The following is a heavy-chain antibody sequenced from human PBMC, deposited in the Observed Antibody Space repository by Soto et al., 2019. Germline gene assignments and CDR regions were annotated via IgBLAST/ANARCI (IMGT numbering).Heavy chain of an antibody. Sequence: PSETLSLTCTVSGVSISTFYWAWIRQHPGKGLEWIGYTSYSWSTNSNPSLKSRVTISIDTSKNQFSLKLTSVTAADTAVYYCARAPLNWGQGTLVPVSS. CDR2: TSYSWST. CDR1: GVSISTFY. V-gene: IGHV4-59*12. CDR3: ARAPLN. J-gene: IGHJ4*02.